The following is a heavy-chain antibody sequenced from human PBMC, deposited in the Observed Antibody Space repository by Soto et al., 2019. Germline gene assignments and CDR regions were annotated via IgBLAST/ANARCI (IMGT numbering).Heavy chain of an antibody. J-gene: IGHJ6*02. CDR2: IYYSGST. Sequence: SETLSLTCTVSVGSISSSSYYWGWIRQPPGKGLEWIGSIYYSGSTYYNPSLKSRVTISVDTSKNQFSLKLSSVTAADTAVYYCARKSQIKGYYYYGMDVWGQGTTVTVSS. CDR3: ARKSQIKGYYYYGMDV. V-gene: IGHV4-39*01. CDR1: VGSISSSSYY.